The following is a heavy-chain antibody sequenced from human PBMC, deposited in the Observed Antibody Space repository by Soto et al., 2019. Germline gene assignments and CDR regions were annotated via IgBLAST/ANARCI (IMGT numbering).Heavy chain of an antibody. J-gene: IGHJ4*02. D-gene: IGHD6-19*01. CDR2: IYYSGST. V-gene: IGHV4-39*01. Sequence: SETLSLTCTVSGGSISSSSYYWGWIRQPPGKGLEWIGSIYYSGSTYYNPSLKSRVTISVDTSKNQFSLKLSSVTAADTAVYYCARHRGSSGWYYYFDYWGQGTLVTVSS. CDR1: GGSISSSSYY. CDR3: ARHRGSSGWYYYFDY.